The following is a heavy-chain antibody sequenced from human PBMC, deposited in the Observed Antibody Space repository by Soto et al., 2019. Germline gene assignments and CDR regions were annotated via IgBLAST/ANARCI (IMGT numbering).Heavy chain of an antibody. J-gene: IGHJ4*02. CDR3: ARDTRGRAYDFWN. D-gene: IGHD3-3*01. CDR2: ISSDGSS. CDR1: GITVTGCF. V-gene: IGHV3-66*01. Sequence: EVQLVESGGGLVQPGGSLRLSCAASGITVTGCFMTWVRQAPGKGLEWVSVISSDGSSYYADSVKARFIIYREISKNTLFLEMNSLRVEDTAVNYCARDTRGRAYDFWNGGQGTRVTVSS.